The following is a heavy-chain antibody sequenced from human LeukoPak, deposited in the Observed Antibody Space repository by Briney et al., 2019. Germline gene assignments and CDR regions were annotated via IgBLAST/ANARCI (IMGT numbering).Heavy chain of an antibody. D-gene: IGHD6-19*01. V-gene: IGHV3-9*01. CDR2: ISWNSGSI. CDR3: AKDGDSSGWPYYFDY. CDR1: GFTFDDYA. Sequence: PGGSLRLSCEASGFTFDDYAMHWVRQAPGKGLEWVSGISWNSGSIDYAGSVKGRFTISRDYAKNSLYLQMDSLRAEDTALYYCAKDGDSSGWPYYFDYWGQGTLVTVSS. J-gene: IGHJ4*02.